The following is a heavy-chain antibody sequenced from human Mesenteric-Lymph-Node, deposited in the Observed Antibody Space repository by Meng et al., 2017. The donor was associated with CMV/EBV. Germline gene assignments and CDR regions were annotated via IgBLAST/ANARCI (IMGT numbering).Heavy chain of an antibody. J-gene: IGHJ3*02. D-gene: IGHD2-2*01. V-gene: IGHV3-11*04. Sequence: GESLKISCAASGFTFSDYYMSWIRQAPGKGLEWVSYTSVSGSIIYYADSLKGRFTISRDNTKNSLYLQMNSLRAEDTAVYYCARGGAPYCSSTNCYPDAFDIWGRGALVTGSS. CDR2: TSVSGSII. CDR1: GFTFSDYY. CDR3: ARGGAPYCSSTNCYPDAFDI.